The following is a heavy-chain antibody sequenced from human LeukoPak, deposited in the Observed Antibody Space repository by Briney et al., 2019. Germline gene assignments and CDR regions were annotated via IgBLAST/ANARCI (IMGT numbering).Heavy chain of an antibody. CDR2: VNADGGNT. CDR1: GFTFDTYR. D-gene: IGHD1-26*01. J-gene: IGHJ4*02. V-gene: IGHV3-23*01. Sequence: GGSLRLSCTASGFTFDTYRMSWVRKAPGKGLELVSTVNADGGNTYYADSVKGRFTISRDNSKSTLILQMNSLRVEDTALYYCTKRVKYGGTWDHFADWGQGTLVTVSS. CDR3: TKRVKYGGTWDHFAD.